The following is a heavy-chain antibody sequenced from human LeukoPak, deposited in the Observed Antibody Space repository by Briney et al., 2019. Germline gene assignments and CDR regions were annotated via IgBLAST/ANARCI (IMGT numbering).Heavy chain of an antibody. D-gene: IGHD3-22*01. J-gene: IGHJ4*02. CDR2: IYPGDSNT. V-gene: IGHV5-51*07. CDR1: GYIFSNYW. CDR3: ARFAYGSDYFPGHY. Sequence: GESLKISCKGSGYIFSNYWIGWVHQMPGKGLEWMGIIYPGDSNTRYSPSFQGQVTISVDESISTAYLQRSSLKASDTAMYYCARFAYGSDYFPGHYWGQGTLVTVSS.